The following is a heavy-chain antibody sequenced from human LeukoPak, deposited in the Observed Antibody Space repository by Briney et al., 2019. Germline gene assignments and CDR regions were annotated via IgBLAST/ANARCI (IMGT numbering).Heavy chain of an antibody. D-gene: IGHD6-19*01. CDR2: INPDSGGT. V-gene: IGHV1-2*02. Sequence: ASVKVSCKASGYTFTGYYLHWVRQAPGQGLEWMGWINPDSGGTNYAQKFQGRVTMTRDTSISTAYMELSRLRSDDTAVYYCARDVEYSSERFNYWGQGTLVTVSS. CDR3: ARDVEYSSERFNY. J-gene: IGHJ4*02. CDR1: GYTFTGYY.